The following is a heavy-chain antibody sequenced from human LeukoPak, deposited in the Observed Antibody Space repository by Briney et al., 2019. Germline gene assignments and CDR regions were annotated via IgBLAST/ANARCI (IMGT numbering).Heavy chain of an antibody. D-gene: IGHD3-3*02. Sequence: SETLSLTCSVSGGSISSSYWSWIRQPPGKGLEWIGSIFYSGNTYYNPSLKSRVTISVDTSKNQFSLKLSSVTAADTAVYYWARDHFSPNWFDPWGQGTLVTVSS. CDR3: ARDHFSPNWFDP. CDR1: GGSISSSY. J-gene: IGHJ5*02. V-gene: IGHV4-59*12. CDR2: IFYSGNT.